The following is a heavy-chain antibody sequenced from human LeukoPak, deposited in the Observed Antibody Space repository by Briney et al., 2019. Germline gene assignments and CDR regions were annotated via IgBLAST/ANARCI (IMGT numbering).Heavy chain of an antibody. CDR2: IHYSGKT. J-gene: IGHJ3*02. CDR3: ARPGVGSGRYGAFDI. V-gene: IGHV4-39*06. D-gene: IGHD5-18*01. CDR1: SGSISSGAYY. Sequence: PSETLSLTCTVSSGSISSGAYYWGWIRQPPGKGLEWIGTIHYSGKTYYNPSLKSRITISIDTSKKQFALKLSSVTAADTAVYYCARPGVGSGRYGAFDIWGQGAMVTVSS.